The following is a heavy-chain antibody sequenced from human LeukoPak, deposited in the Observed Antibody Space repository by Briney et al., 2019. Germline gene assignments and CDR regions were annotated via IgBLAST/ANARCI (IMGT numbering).Heavy chain of an antibody. D-gene: IGHD1-26*01. V-gene: IGHV3-33*01. J-gene: IGHJ4*02. CDR3: AREVWDSGDY. CDR1: GISFRSYG. CDR2: IWYDASNK. Sequence: GGSLRLSCAASGISFRSYGMHWVRQAPGKGLEWVTFIWYDASNKYYAESVKGRFTISRDNSKNTLYLQMNSLRAEDTAVYYCAREVWDSGDYWGQGTLVTVSS.